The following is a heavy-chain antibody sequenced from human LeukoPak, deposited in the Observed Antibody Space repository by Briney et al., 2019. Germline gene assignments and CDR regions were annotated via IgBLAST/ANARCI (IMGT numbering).Heavy chain of an antibody. J-gene: IGHJ5*02. CDR1: GGSISSCY. Sequence: PSETLSLTCTVSGGSISSCYWSWIRQPAGKGLEWIGRIYTSGSTNYNPSLKSRVTMSVDTSKNQFSLKLSSVTAADTAVYYCARRSTSGSYNWFDPWGQGTLVTVSS. CDR3: ARRSTSGSYNWFDP. V-gene: IGHV4-4*07. CDR2: IYTSGST. D-gene: IGHD3-10*01.